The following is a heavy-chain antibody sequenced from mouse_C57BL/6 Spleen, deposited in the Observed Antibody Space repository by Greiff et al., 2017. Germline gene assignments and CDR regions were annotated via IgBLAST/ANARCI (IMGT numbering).Heavy chain of an antibody. CDR2: ISSGGDYI. V-gene: IGHV5-9-1*02. CDR1: GFTFSSYA. CDR3: TRDKYAIVTYAMDY. Sequence: EVKVVESGEGLVKPGGSLKLSCAASGFTFSSYAMSWVRQTPEKRLEWVAYISSGGDYIYYADTVKGRFTISRDNARNTLYLQMSSLKSEDTAMYYCTRDKYAIVTYAMDYWGQGTSVTVSS. J-gene: IGHJ4*01. D-gene: IGHD2-12*01.